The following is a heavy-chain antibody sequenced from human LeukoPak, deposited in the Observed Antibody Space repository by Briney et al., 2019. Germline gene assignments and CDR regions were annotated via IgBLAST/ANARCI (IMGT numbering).Heavy chain of an antibody. CDR2: IYPGDSDT. Sequence: AGESLKISCKGSGYSFTSYWIGWVRQMPGKGLEWMGIIYPGDSDTRYSPSFQGQVTISADKSISTAYLQWSSLKASDTAMYYCARLGCDSSSCHYYFGYWGQGTLVTVSS. V-gene: IGHV5-51*01. D-gene: IGHD6-13*01. CDR3: ARLGCDSSSCHYYFGY. J-gene: IGHJ4*02. CDR1: GYSFTSYW.